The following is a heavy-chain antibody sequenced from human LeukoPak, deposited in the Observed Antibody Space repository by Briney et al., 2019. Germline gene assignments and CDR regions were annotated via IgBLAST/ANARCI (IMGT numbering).Heavy chain of an antibody. J-gene: IGHJ2*01. CDR3: AKDIAAAGTGWYFDL. CDR2: ISWNSGSI. Sequence: GGSLRLSCAASGFIFDDYAMHWVRQAPGKGLEWVSGISWNSGSIGYADSVKGRFTISRDNAKNSLYLQMNSLRAEDTALYYCAKDIAAAGTGWYFDLWGRGTLVTVSS. D-gene: IGHD6-13*01. CDR1: GFIFDDYA. V-gene: IGHV3-9*01.